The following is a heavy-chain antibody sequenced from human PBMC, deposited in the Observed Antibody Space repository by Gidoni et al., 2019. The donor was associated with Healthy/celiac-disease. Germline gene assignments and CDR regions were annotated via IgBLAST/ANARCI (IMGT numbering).Heavy chain of an antibody. CDR1: GFTFSSYA. V-gene: IGHV3-30-3*01. CDR2: ISYDGSNK. CDR3: AAGPYYYYGMDV. J-gene: IGHJ6*02. Sequence: QVQLVESGGGVVQPGRSLRLSCAASGFTFSSYAMHWVRQAPGKGLEWVTVISYDGSNKYYADSVKGRFTISRDNSKNTLYLQMNSLRAEDTAVYYCAAGPYYYYGMDVWGQGTTVTVSS.